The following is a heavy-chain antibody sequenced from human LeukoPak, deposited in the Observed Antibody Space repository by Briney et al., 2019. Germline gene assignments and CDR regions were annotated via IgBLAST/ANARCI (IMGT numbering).Heavy chain of an antibody. CDR2: INPTGGST. CDR3: ARDPTPYSNYGFNYFDP. J-gene: IGHJ5*02. Sequence: GASVKVSCKASGYTFTSYGISWVRQAPGQGLEWMGIINPTGGSTTYAQKFQGRITMTRDTSTSTVYLELSSLRSEDTAVYYCARDPTPYSNYGFNYFDPWGQGTLVTVSS. D-gene: IGHD4-11*01. CDR1: GYTFTSYG. V-gene: IGHV1-46*01.